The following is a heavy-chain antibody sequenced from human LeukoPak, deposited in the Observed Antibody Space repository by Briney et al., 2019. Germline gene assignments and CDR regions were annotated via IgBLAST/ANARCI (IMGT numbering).Heavy chain of an antibody. CDR1: GFTFSSYG. CDR3: ARDCHYDSSGYLLP. D-gene: IGHD3-22*01. J-gene: IGHJ5*02. CDR2: IWYDGSNK. V-gene: IGHV3-33*08. Sequence: GGSLRLSCAASGFTFSSYGMHWVRQAPGKGLEWVAVIWYDGSNKYYADSVKGRFTISRDNSKNTLYLQMNSLRAEDTAVYYCARDCHYDSSGYLLPWGQGTLVTVSS.